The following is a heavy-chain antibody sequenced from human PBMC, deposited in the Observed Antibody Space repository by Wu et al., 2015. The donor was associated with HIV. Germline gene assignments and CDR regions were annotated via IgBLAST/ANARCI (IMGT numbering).Heavy chain of an antibody. V-gene: IGHV1-8*01. Sequence: QVQLVQSGAEVKKPGASVKVSCKASGYTFTSYDINWVRQATGQGLEWMGWMNPXSGNTGYAQKFQGRVTMTRNTSISTAYMGVSSLRSEDTAVYYCARGFTFYGDYDTFDIWGQGTMVTVSS. J-gene: IGHJ3*02. D-gene: IGHD4-17*01. CDR3: ARGFTFYGDYDTFDI. CDR2: MNPXSGNT. CDR1: GYTFTSYD.